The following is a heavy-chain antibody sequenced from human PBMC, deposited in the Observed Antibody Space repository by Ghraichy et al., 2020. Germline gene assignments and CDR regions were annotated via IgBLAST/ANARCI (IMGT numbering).Heavy chain of an antibody. CDR2: IYTSGST. CDR3: ARDRSALYSSGWTTFDC. J-gene: IGHJ4*02. Sequence: SETLSLTCTVSGGSISSYYWSWIRQPAGKGLEWIGRIYTSGSTNYNPSLKSRVTMSVDTSKNQFSLKLSSVTAADTAVYYCARDRSALYSSGWTTFDCWGQGTLVTVSS. V-gene: IGHV4-4*07. D-gene: IGHD6-19*01. CDR1: GGSISSYY.